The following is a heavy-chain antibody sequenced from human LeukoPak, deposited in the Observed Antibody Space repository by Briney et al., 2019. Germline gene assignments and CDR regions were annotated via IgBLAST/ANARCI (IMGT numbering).Heavy chain of an antibody. Sequence: GGSLRLSCAASGFTFSGSAMHCVRQASGKGLEWVGRIRSKANSYATAYAASVKGRFTISRDDSKNTAYLQMNSLKTEDTAVYYCTRLGRGMWYWGQGTPVTVSS. CDR1: GFTFSGSA. CDR3: TRLGRGMWY. CDR2: IRSKANSYAT. J-gene: IGHJ4*02. D-gene: IGHD3-10*01. V-gene: IGHV3-73*01.